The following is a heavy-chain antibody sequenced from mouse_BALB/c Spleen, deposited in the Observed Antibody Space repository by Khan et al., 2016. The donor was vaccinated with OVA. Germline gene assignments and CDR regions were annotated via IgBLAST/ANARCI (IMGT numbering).Heavy chain of an antibody. CDR1: GFAFSSYD. Sequence: EVELVESGGGLVKPGGSLKLSCAASGFAFSSYDMSWVRQTPEKRLEWVAYISSGGGSTYYPDTVKGRFTISRDNAKNTLYLQMSSLKSEDTAMYYCARHGGYYPNWYFDVWGAGTTVTVSS. V-gene: IGHV5-12-1*01. CDR2: ISSGGGST. D-gene: IGHD2-3*01. CDR3: ARHGGYYPNWYFDV. J-gene: IGHJ1*01.